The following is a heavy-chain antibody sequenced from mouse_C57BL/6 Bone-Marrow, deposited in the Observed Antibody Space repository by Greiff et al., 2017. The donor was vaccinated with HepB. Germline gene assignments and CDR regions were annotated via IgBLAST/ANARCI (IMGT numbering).Heavy chain of an antibody. CDR1: GYTFTSYW. V-gene: IGHV1-59*01. D-gene: IGHD2-3*01. Sequence: QVQLQQSGAELVRPGTSVKLSCKASGYTFTSYWMHWVKQRPGQGLEWIGVIDPSDSYTNYNQKFKGKATLTVDTSSSTAYMQLSSLTSEDSAVYYCARDGYWVWGTGTTVTVSS. J-gene: IGHJ1*03. CDR3: ARDGYWV. CDR2: IDPSDSYT.